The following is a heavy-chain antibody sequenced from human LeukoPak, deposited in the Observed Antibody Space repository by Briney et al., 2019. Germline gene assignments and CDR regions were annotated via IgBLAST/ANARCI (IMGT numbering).Heavy chain of an antibody. CDR2: IYSGGST. V-gene: IGHV3-53*01. J-gene: IGHJ3*02. Sequence: GGSLRLSCAASGFTVSSNYMSWVRQAPGKGLEWVSVIYSGGSTYYAGSVKGRFTISRDNSKNTLYLQMNSLRAEDTAVYYCARRANDAFDIWGQGTTVTVSS. D-gene: IGHD4/OR15-4a*01. CDR1: GFTVSSNY. CDR3: ARRANDAFDI.